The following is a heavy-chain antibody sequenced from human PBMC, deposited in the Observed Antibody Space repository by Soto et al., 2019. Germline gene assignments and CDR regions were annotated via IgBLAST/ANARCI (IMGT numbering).Heavy chain of an antibody. CDR2: IIPILGIA. V-gene: IGHV1-69*04. CDR1: GGTFSSYT. J-gene: IGHJ4*02. CDR3: AREQVVPAAILDY. D-gene: IGHD2-2*01. Sequence: GASVKVSCKASGGTFSSYTISWVRQAPGQGLEWMGRIIPILGIANYAQKFQGRVTITADKSTSTAYMELSSLRSEDTAVYYCAREQVVPAAILDYWGQGTLVTVS.